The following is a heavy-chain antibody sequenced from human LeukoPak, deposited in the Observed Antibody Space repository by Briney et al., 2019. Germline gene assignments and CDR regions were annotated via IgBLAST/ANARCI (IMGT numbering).Heavy chain of an antibody. D-gene: IGHD2-15*01. CDR1: GYSISSGYY. Sequence: KPSETLSLTCAVSGYSISSGYYWGWIRQPPGKGLEWIGSIYHSGSTYYNPSLKSRVTISVDTSKNQFSLKLSSLTAADTAVYYCARHPTAATIDYWGQGTLVTVSS. CDR2: IYHSGST. V-gene: IGHV4-38-2*01. CDR3: ARHPTAATIDY. J-gene: IGHJ4*02.